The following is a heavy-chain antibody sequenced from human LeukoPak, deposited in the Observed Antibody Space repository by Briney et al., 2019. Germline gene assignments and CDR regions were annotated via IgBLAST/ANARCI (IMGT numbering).Heavy chain of an antibody. J-gene: IGHJ4*02. CDR1: GFTVSSNY. CDR2: IYSGGST. V-gene: IGHV3-53*01. CDR3: ASADHYDSSGYYYY. D-gene: IGHD3-22*01. Sequence: GGSLRLSCAASGFTVSSNYMSWVRQAPGKGLEWVSVIYSGGSTYYADSVKGRFTISRDNSKNTLYLQMNSLRAEDTAVYYCASADHYDSSGYYYYWGQGTLVTVSS.